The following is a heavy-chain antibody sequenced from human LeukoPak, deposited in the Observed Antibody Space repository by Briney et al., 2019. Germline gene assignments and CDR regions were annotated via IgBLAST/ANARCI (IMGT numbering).Heavy chain of an antibody. Sequence: PSETLSLTCAVSGDSFSGFYWTWIRQPPGKGLEWIGEINHSGGTKYNPSLKSRVTISIDTPKNQFSLKLSSVTAADTAVYYCARRPGYSSSSRIYFDSWDQGTLVTVSS. CDR2: INHSGGT. CDR1: GDSFSGFY. V-gene: IGHV4-34*01. CDR3: ARRPGYSSSSRIYFDS. D-gene: IGHD6-6*01. J-gene: IGHJ4*02.